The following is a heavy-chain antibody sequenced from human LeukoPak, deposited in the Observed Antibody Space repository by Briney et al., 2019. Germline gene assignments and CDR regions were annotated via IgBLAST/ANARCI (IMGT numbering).Heavy chain of an antibody. V-gene: IGHV3-23*01. Sequence: GGSLRLSCAASGFIVSSNYVSWVRQAPGKGLEWVSATSGSGGSTYYADSVKGRFTISRDNSKNTLYLQMNSLRAEDTAVYYCAKGPDIVVVPAAIWGQGTLVTVSS. J-gene: IGHJ4*02. CDR2: TSGSGGST. D-gene: IGHD2-2*01. CDR1: GFIVSSNY. CDR3: AKGPDIVVVPAAI.